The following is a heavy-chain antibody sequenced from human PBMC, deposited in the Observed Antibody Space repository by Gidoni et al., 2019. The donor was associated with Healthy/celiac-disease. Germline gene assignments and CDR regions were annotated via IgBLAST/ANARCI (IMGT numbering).Heavy chain of an antibody. CDR3: AKRERLWLLPDD. Sequence: EVQLLASGGGLVQSGESLRLSCAASGFPFSNYAMSWVRQAPGKGLEWVSAISSSGDSTYYADSVKGRFTISRDNSKNTLYLQMNSLRAEDTAIYYCAKRERLWLLPDDWGQGTLVTVSS. D-gene: IGHD5-18*01. V-gene: IGHV3-23*01. CDR1: GFPFSNYA. CDR2: ISSSGDST. J-gene: IGHJ4*02.